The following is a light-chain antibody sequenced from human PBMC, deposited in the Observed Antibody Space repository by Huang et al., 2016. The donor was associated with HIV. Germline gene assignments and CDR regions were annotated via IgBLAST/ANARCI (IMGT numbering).Light chain of an antibody. J-gene: IGKJ4*01. Sequence: EIVLTQSQATLSLSPGERATLSCRASQCLAHYLAWYQQKPGQAPRLLIYDASHRATGIPARFSGSGSGTDFTLTISSLEPEDFAVYYCQQRGNWQLTFGGGTKVEIK. CDR2: DAS. V-gene: IGKV3-11*01. CDR3: QQRGNWQLT. CDR1: QCLAHY.